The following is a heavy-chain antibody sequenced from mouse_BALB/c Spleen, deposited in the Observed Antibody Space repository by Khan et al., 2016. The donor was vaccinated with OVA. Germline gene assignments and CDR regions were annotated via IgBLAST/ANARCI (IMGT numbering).Heavy chain of an antibody. CDR2: IWSDGSA. D-gene: IGHD2-10*01. CDR3: ARQPYYHYYIMDY. Sequence: QVQLKESGPGLVAPSQSLSITCTISGFSLTNSGVHWVRQPPGKSLEWLVVIWSDGSATYNSALKSRLSISKENSKSQVFLKMNSIQTDDTAMYYCARQPYYHYYIMDYWGQGTSVTVSS. V-gene: IGHV2-6-1*01. CDR1: GFSLTNSG. J-gene: IGHJ4*01.